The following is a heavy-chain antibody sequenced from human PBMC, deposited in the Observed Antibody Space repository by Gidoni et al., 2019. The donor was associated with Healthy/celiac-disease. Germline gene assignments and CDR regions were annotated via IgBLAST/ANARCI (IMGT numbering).Heavy chain of an antibody. J-gene: IGHJ6*02. CDR1: GFTFSSYG. Sequence: QVQLVESGGGVVQPGRSLRLSCAASGFTFSSYGLPWVRQAPGKGLEWVAVIWYDGSNKYYADSVKGRFTISRDNSKNTLYLQMNSLRAEDTAVYYCASSGIAVAGTGADYYYGMDVWGQGTTVTVSS. CDR3: ASSGIAVAGTGADYYYGMDV. V-gene: IGHV3-33*01. D-gene: IGHD6-19*01. CDR2: IWYDGSNK.